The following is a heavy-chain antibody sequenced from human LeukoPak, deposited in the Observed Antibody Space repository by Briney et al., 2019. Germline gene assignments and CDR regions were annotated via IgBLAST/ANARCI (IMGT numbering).Heavy chain of an antibody. Sequence: GASVKVSCKASGYTFTSYGISWVRQAPGQGLEWMGWISAYNGNTNYAQKLQGRVTMTTDTSTSTAYMELRSLRSDDTAVYYCARDQYYGSGSYGSPFDYCGQGTLVTVSS. CDR2: ISAYNGNT. D-gene: IGHD3-10*01. V-gene: IGHV1-18*01. J-gene: IGHJ4*02. CDR3: ARDQYYGSGSYGSPFDY. CDR1: GYTFTSYG.